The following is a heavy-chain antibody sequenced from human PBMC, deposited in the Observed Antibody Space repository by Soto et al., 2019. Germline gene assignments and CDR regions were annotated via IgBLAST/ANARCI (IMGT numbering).Heavy chain of an antibody. Sequence: EVQLVESGGGLVHPGGALGLSCAASGFTFSSHWMSWVRQAPGKGLEWVANIRQDGREEQYMDSVKGRFTLSRDNAKNSLYLQMNGLRAEDTAVYYCAKSEGYSFDIRGQGTMVTVSS. CDR1: GFTFSSHW. CDR3: AKSEGYSFDI. D-gene: IGHD6-13*01. V-gene: IGHV3-7*01. CDR2: IRQDGREE. J-gene: IGHJ3*02.